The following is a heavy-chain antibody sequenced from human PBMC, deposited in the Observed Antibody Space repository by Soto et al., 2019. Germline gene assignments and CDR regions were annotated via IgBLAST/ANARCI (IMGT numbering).Heavy chain of an antibody. CDR1: GYTFTSYG. J-gene: IGHJ5*02. Sequence: QVQLVQSGAEVKKPGASVKVSCKASGYTFTSYGISWVRQAPGQGLEWMGWISAYNGNTNYAQKLQGRVTMTTDTSTSTAYMELRSLRSDDTAVYYCARDTVVVVPVANNWFDPWGQGTLVTVSS. CDR2: ISAYNGNT. D-gene: IGHD2-2*01. V-gene: IGHV1-18*01. CDR3: ARDTVVVVPVANNWFDP.